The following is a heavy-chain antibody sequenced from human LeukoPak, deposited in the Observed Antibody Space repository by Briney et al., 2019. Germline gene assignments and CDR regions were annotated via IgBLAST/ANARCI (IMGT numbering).Heavy chain of an antibody. D-gene: IGHD2-2*01. J-gene: IGHJ5*02. CDR1: GFTFSSYW. V-gene: IGHV3-21*01. CDR2: ISHGSGSI. CDR3: ARDLQIVVGAAARGRGPFDP. Sequence: GGSLRLSCAASGFTFSSYWMHWVRQAPGKGLEWVSSISHGSGSIYYADSVKGRFAISRDNAKNSLYLQMNSLRAEDTAVYYCARDLQIVVGAAARGRGPFDPWGQGTLVTVSS.